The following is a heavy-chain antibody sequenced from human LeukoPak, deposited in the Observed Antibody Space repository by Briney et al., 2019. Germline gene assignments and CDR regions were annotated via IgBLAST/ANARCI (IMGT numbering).Heavy chain of an antibody. CDR2: IYYSGST. J-gene: IGHJ6*03. CDR3: ARSPMFRGVLHYMTV. V-gene: IGHV4-31*03. D-gene: IGHD3-10*01. Sequence: SETLSLTHTVSGGSISSGGYYWSWIRQHPGKGLEWIGYIYYSGSTYYNPSLKSRVTISVDTSKNQFSLKLSSVTAADTAVYYCARSPMFRGVLHYMTVWGKGTTVTVSS. CDR1: GGSISSGGYY.